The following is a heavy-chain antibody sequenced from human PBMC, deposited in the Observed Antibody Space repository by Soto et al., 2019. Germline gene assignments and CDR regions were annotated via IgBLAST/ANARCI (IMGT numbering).Heavy chain of an antibody. V-gene: IGHV4-34*01. CDR2: INHSGST. D-gene: IGHD3-3*02. CDR1: GGSFSGYY. CDR3: AISIYGDFDY. Sequence: SETLSLTCAVYGGSFSGYYWSWIRQPPGKGLEWIGEINHSGSTNYNPSLKSRVTISVDTSKNQFSLKLSSVTAADTAVYYCAISIYGDFDYWGQGTLVTVSS. J-gene: IGHJ4*02.